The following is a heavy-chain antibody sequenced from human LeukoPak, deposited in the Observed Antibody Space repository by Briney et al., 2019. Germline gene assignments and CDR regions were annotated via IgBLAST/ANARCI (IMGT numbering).Heavy chain of an antibody. CDR3: ARALEAAAGTYNDAFDI. D-gene: IGHD6-13*01. CDR1: GFTFSSYS. Sequence: PGGSLRLSCAAPGFTFSSYSMNWVRQAPGKGLEWVSSISSSSSYIYYADSVKGRFTISRDNAKNSLHLQMNSLRAEDTAVYYCARALEAAAGTYNDAFDIWGQGTMVTVSS. J-gene: IGHJ3*02. V-gene: IGHV3-21*01. CDR2: ISSSSSYI.